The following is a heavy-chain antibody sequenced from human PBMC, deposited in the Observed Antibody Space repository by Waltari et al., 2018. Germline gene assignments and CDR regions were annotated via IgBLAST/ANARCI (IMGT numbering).Heavy chain of an antibody. V-gene: IGHV2-5*01. CDR3: AHRVGRCYSCNWFDP. J-gene: IGHJ5*02. D-gene: IGHD2-15*01. CDR1: GFSLSGNEVA. CDR2: IYFNDDK. Sequence: QITLKESGPTLVKPTQTLTLTCTFSGFSLSGNEVAVGWFRQPPGKALEWLALIYFNDDKRYSPSLRSILTIAKDTSKNQVVLTMTNMDPVDTATYYCAHRVGRCYSCNWFDPWGQGTLVTVSS.